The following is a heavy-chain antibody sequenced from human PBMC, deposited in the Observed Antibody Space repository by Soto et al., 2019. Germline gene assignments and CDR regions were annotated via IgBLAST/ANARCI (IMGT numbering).Heavy chain of an antibody. CDR3: VAGSPFEY. CDR1: GFIFRDAW. CDR2: VKSKSEGGTT. J-gene: IGHJ4*02. Sequence: PGGSLRLSCAASGFIFRDAWISGVRQAPGKGLEWIGRVKSKSEGGTTDYAALVKGRFTVSRDDSINTVSLQMDSLKMEDTAVYFCVAGSPFEYWGQGTLVTVSS. D-gene: IGHD2-21*01. V-gene: IGHV3-15*05.